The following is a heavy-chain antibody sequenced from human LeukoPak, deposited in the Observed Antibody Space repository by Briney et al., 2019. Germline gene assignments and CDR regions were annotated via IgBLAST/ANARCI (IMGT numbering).Heavy chain of an antibody. V-gene: IGHV3-23*01. CDR3: ARAGRSSGWPNFDY. J-gene: IGHJ4*02. D-gene: IGHD6-19*01. CDR2: ISGSGGTT. CDR1: GFTFSNYV. Sequence: HPGGSLRLSCVAAGFTFSNYVMSWVRQAPGKGLEWVSCISGSGGTTYYGDSVKGRFTISRDNSRNTLYLQMNSLRPEDTAVYYCARAGRSSGWPNFDYWGQGTLVTVSS.